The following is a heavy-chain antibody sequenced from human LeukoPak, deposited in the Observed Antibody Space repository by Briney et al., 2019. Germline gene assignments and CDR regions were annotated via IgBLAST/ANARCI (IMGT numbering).Heavy chain of an antibody. CDR1: GFTFSSYW. CDR3: ARESYDSSGYYYGGGFDY. V-gene: IGHV3-74*01. CDR2: IYSDAT. J-gene: IGHJ4*02. Sequence: GGSLRLSCAASGFTFSSYWIHWVRQAPGKGLVWVSRIYSDATYYADSVKGRFTISRDNAKNTLYLQMNSLRAEDTAVYYCARESYDSSGYYYGGGFDYWGQGTLITVSS. D-gene: IGHD3-22*01.